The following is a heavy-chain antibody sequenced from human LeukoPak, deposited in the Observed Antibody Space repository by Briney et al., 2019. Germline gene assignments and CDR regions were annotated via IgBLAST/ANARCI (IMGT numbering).Heavy chain of an antibody. V-gene: IGHV1-69*04. CDR3: ARDIATVVHQD. Sequence: ASVKVSCKASGGTFSSYTISWARQAPGQGLEWMGRIIPILGIANHAQKFQGRVTMTTDRSTTTAYMELRSLRSDDTAMYYCARDIATVVHQDWGQGTLVTVSS. D-gene: IGHD2-15*01. J-gene: IGHJ4*02. CDR1: GGTFSSYT. CDR2: IIPILGIA.